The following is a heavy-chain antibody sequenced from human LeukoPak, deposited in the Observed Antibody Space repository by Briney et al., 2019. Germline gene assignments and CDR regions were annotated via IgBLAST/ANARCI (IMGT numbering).Heavy chain of an antibody. D-gene: IGHD3-3*01. J-gene: IGHJ6*03. CDR1: GGSISSYY. CDR2: IYYSGST. CDR3: ARGDFWSETNYYYYYMDV. Sequence: PSETLSLTCTVSGGSISSYYWSWIRQPPGKGLEWIGYIYYSGSTNYNPSLKSRVTISVDTSKNQFSLKLSSVTAADTAVYYCARGDFWSETNYYYYYMDVWGKGTTVTVSS. V-gene: IGHV4-59*01.